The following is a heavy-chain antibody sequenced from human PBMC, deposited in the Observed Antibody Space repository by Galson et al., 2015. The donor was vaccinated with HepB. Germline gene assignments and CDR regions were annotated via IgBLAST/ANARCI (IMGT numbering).Heavy chain of an antibody. CDR1: GDSITSGHW. Sequence: ETLSLTCAVSGDSITSGHWWSWVRQSPGKGLEWIGEVYHSGTANYNPSLQSRVAISVDKSKNEFTLNVRPVTAADTAVYYCARVGGDLLQGRGYYYYMDVWGDGITVTVSS. CDR2: VYHSGTA. V-gene: IGHV4-4*02. D-gene: IGHD3-16*01. CDR3: ARVGGDLLQGRGYYYYMDV. J-gene: IGHJ6*03.